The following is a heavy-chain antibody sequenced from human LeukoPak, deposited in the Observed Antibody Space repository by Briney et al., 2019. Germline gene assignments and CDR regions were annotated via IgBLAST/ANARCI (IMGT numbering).Heavy chain of an antibody. Sequence: PSETLSLTCTVSGGSISSYYWSWIRQPPGKGLEWIGYIYYSGSTNYNPSLKSRVTISVDTSKNQFSLKLSSVTAADTAVYYCAGLRVAGGHTRYYFYGMDVWGQGTTVTVSS. CDR3: AGLRVAGGHTRYYFYGMDV. CDR1: GGSISSYY. V-gene: IGHV4-59*01. D-gene: IGHD6-13*01. CDR2: IYYSGST. J-gene: IGHJ6*02.